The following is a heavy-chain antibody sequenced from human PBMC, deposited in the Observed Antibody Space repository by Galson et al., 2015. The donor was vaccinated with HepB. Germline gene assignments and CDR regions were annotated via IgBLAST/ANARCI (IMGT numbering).Heavy chain of an antibody. D-gene: IGHD1-26*01. CDR1: EFIFNNYW. V-gene: IGHV3-7*01. Sequence: SLRLSCAASEFIFNNYWLSWVRQAPGKGLEWVANINQDGSEGYSVDSVKGRFTISRDSAKNSLYLQMNSLRAEDTAVYYCASCIGSFHFHYWGQGTLVSVSS. CDR3: ASCIGSFHFHY. CDR2: INQDGSEG. J-gene: IGHJ4*02.